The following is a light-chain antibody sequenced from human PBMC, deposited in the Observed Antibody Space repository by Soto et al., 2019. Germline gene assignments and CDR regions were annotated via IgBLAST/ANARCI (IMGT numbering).Light chain of an antibody. CDR2: EVS. CDR1: SSDVGGYNY. Sequence: HSALTQPPSASGSPGQSVTISCTGTSSDVGGYNYVSWYQQHPGKAPKLMIYEVSKRPSGVPDRFSGSKSGNTASLTVSGLQAEDEAEYYCSSYAGSNNLVFGGGTKLTVL. J-gene: IGLJ2*01. V-gene: IGLV2-8*01. CDR3: SSYAGSNNLV.